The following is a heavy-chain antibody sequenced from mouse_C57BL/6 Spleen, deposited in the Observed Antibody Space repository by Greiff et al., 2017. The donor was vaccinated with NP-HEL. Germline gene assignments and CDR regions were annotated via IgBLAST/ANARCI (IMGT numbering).Heavy chain of an antibody. CDR2: IDPETGGT. CDR3: TLYYYGSSYFDY. V-gene: IGHV1-15*01. CDR1: GYTFTDYE. J-gene: IGHJ2*01. D-gene: IGHD1-1*01. Sequence: VKLQESGAELVRPGASVTLSCKASGYTFTDYEMHWVKQTPVHGLEWIGAIDPETGGTAYNQKFKGKAILTADKSSSTAYMELRSLTSEDSAVYYCTLYYYGSSYFDYWGQGTTLTVSS.